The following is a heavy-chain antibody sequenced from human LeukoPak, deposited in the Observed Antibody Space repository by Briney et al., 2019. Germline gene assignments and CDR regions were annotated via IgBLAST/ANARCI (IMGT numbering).Heavy chain of an antibody. V-gene: IGHV1-3*03. J-gene: IGHJ6*03. CDR2: INAGNGNT. CDR3: ARVAAEVVGLPGAIGFGWLRRDYYYMDV. D-gene: IGHD2-2*02. CDR1: GYTFTSYA. Sequence: ASVKVSCKASGYTFTSYAMHWVRQAPGQRLEWMGWINAGNGNTKYSQEFQGRVTITRDTSASTAYMELSSLRSEDMAVYYCARVAAEVVGLPGAIGFGWLRRDYYYMDVWGKGTTVTVSS.